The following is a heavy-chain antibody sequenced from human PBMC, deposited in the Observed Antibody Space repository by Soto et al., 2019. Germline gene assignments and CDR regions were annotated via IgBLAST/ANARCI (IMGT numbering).Heavy chain of an antibody. CDR2: INGDGSTT. V-gene: IGHV3-74*01. CDR3: ARDLSCSGGSCQSYYYYYGMDV. CDR1: EFTFISEC. D-gene: IGHD2-15*01. Sequence: GGCLRLSCAASEFTFISECLHWDRQAPGKGLVWVSRINGDGSTTSYADSVKGRFTISRDNSKNTLYLQMNSLRAEDTAVYYCARDLSCSGGSCQSYYYYYGMDVWGQGTTVTVSS. J-gene: IGHJ6*02.